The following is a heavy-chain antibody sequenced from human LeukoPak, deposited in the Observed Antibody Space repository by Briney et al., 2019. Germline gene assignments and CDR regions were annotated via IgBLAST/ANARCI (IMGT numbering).Heavy chain of an antibody. J-gene: IGHJ4*02. CDR1: GFSFSNYW. V-gene: IGHV3-7*01. CDR3: AGSSGWLFDY. Sequence: GGSLRLSCVGTGFSFSNYWMNWLRQAPGKGLEGVANIKEDGSQIYYVDSVKDRFTLSRNNAKNSVYLQMNSLRAEDTAVYYCAGSSGWLFDYWGQGTLVAVSS. CDR2: IKEDGSQI. D-gene: IGHD6-19*01.